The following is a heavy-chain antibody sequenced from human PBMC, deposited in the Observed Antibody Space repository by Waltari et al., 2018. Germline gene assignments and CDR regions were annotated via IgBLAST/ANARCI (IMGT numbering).Heavy chain of an antibody. Sequence: QVQLVQSGAEVKKPGSSVKVSCKASGGTFSSYAISWVRQAPGQGLEWMGGIIPIFGTANYAQKFQGRVTITTDESTSTAYMELSSLRSEDTAVYYCARGVFSSYLGVYYYYYMDVWGKGTTVTVSS. CDR3: ARGVFSSYLGVYYYYYMDV. CDR1: GGTFSSYA. CDR2: IIPIFGTA. J-gene: IGHJ6*03. D-gene: IGHD3-22*01. V-gene: IGHV1-69*05.